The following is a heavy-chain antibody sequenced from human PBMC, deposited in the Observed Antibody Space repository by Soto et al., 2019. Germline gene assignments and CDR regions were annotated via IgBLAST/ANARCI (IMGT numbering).Heavy chain of an antibody. Sequence: ASVKVSCKASGYIFITYGISWVRQAPGQGLEWMGRISPYNGNTNYAQNLQGRGTMTTDTSTSTAYMELRSPRSDDTAVYYCARDLDGSGSYCTGHWGPGTQGTVSS. J-gene: IGHJ4*02. CDR2: ISPYNGNT. D-gene: IGHD3-10*01. CDR3: ARDLDGSGSYCTGH. V-gene: IGHV1-18*01. CDR1: GYIFITYG.